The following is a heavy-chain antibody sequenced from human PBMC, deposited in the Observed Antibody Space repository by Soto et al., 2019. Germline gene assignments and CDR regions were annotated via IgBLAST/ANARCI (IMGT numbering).Heavy chain of an antibody. CDR3: AHSLVRSGWYY. Sequence: SGPTLVKPSQPLTLPCTFSGFSLSTSGVGVGWIRQPPGKALEWLALIYWNDYKRYSPSLKSRLTSTKDTSKNQVGLTMTIMDPVDTATYCCAHSLVRSGWYYWGHGTLVTVSS. CDR1: GFSLSTSGVG. CDR2: IYWNDYK. D-gene: IGHD6-19*01. J-gene: IGHJ4*01. V-gene: IGHV2-5*01.